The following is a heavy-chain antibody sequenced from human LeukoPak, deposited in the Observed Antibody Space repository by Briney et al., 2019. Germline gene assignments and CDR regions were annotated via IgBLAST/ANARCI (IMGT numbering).Heavy chain of an antibody. CDR3: ARGGEWYYDSSTYRLFDY. V-gene: IGHV1-2*02. D-gene: IGHD3-22*01. Sequence: ASVKVSCKASGYTFTGYYMHWVRQAPGQRREWMGWINPNSGGTNFAQKFQGRVTMTRDTSISTAYMELSRLRSDDTAVYYCARGGEWYYDSSTYRLFDYWGQGTLVTVSS. CDR1: GYTFTGYY. J-gene: IGHJ4*02. CDR2: INPNSGGT.